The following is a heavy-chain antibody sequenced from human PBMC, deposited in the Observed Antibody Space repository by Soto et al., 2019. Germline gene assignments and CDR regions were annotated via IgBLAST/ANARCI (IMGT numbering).Heavy chain of an antibody. V-gene: IGHV1-18*01. J-gene: IGHJ4*02. Sequence: QVQLVQSETEVAEPGASVRLSCKTSGYTFSTYGLSWARQAPGQGLEWMGWTVAISESTIYAQKFQGRVTVTTDRSTHTGYLELSRLTSDDTALYYCASVAGYGSGSRHFDNWGQGTLVTVSS. CDR3: ASVAGYGSGSRHFDN. CDR2: TVAISEST. D-gene: IGHD3-10*01. CDR1: GYTFSTYG.